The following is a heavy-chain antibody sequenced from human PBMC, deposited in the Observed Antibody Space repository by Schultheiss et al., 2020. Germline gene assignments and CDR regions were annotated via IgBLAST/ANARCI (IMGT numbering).Heavy chain of an antibody. Sequence: GESLKISCAASGFTFSNYGIHWVRQAPGKGLEWVAVIWYDGSNKYYADSVKGRFTISRDNSKNTLYLQMNSLRAEDTAVYYCARDRSRLIWYDSSGLDYWGQGTLVTVSS. D-gene: IGHD3-22*01. CDR3: ARDRSRLIWYDSSGLDY. V-gene: IGHV3-33*01. J-gene: IGHJ4*02. CDR1: GFTFSNYG. CDR2: IWYDGSNK.